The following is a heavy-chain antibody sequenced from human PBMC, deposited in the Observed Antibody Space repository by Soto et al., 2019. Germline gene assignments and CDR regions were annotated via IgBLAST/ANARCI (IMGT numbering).Heavy chain of an antibody. J-gene: IGHJ4*02. CDR3: AKYISMVLEDYFDL. CDR1: GFMFGNYA. Sequence: ELQLVESGGGLVRPAGALRLSCVASGFMFGNYAMGWVRQSPGKGLEWVSGVTDSGMTTYYADSVKGRFTISRDNSKNTLYLQMNNLRAEDTAKYYSAKYISMVLEDYFDLWGQGTLVTVSS. CDR2: VTDSGMTT. V-gene: IGHV3-23*04. D-gene: IGHD3-10*01.